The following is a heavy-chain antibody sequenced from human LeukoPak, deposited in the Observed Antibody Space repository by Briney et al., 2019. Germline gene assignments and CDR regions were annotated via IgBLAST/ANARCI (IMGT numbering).Heavy chain of an antibody. J-gene: IGHJ3*02. D-gene: IGHD1-26*01. CDR2: ISGSGSNT. CDR1: GFTFSSYA. Sequence: PGGPLRLSCAASGFTFSSYAMSWVRQAPGKGLEWVSAISGSGSNTYYADSVKGRFTISRDNSKNTLYLQMNSLRAEDTAVYYCAKNSGMGGGAFDIWGQGTMVTVSS. CDR3: AKNSGMGGGAFDI. V-gene: IGHV3-23*01.